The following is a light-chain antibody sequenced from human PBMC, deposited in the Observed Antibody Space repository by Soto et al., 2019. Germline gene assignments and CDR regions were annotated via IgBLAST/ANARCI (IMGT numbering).Light chain of an antibody. CDR3: SSYTSSSTRV. CDR2: DVS. CDR1: SSDVGGYNY. Sequence: QSALTQPASVSGSPGQSITISCPGTSSDVGGYNYVSWYQQHPGKAPKLMIYDVSNRPSGVSNRCSGSKSGNTASLTISGLRAEDEADYYCSSYTSSSTRVFGTGTKLTGL. V-gene: IGLV2-14*01. J-gene: IGLJ1*01.